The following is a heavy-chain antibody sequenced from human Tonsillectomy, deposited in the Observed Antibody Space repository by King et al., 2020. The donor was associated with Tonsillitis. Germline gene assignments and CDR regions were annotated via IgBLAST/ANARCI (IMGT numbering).Heavy chain of an antibody. CDR2: ISYDGRNT. CDR3: AKELGGAAFDY. Sequence: VQLVESGGGVVQPGTSLRLSCTASGFTFSAFGLHWVRQAPGNGLEWVALISYDGRNTYYADSVKGRFTISRDNSKNTLNLRMNSLRPDDTAVYYCAKELGGAAFDYWGQGTLVPAPS. V-gene: IGHV3-30*18. CDR1: GFTFSAFG. D-gene: IGHD3-10*01. J-gene: IGHJ4*02.